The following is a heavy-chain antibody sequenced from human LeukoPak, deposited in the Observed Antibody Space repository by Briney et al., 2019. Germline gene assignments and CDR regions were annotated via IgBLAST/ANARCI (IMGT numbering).Heavy chain of an antibody. J-gene: IGHJ5*02. D-gene: IGHD1-26*01. V-gene: IGHV1-69*06. CDR2: IIPIFGTA. CDR1: GGTFSSYA. CDR3: ARTPSQYSGGYYDPPDNWFDP. Sequence: ASVKVSCKASGGTFSSYAISWVRQAPGQGLEWMGGIIPIFGTANYAQKFQGRVTITADKSTSTAYMELSSLRSEDTAVYYCARTPSQYSGGYYDPPDNWFDPWGQGTLVTVSS.